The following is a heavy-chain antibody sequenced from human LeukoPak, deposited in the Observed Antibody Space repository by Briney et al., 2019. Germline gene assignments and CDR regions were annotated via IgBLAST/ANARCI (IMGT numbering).Heavy chain of an antibody. D-gene: IGHD4/OR15-4a*01. CDR3: ARGLTSSDWYFDL. CDR1: GGSISTYY. CDR2: IHYSGST. V-gene: IGHV4-59*01. J-gene: IGHJ2*01. Sequence: SSETLYLTCTVSGGSISTYYWSWIRQPPGKGLEWIAYIHYSGSTNYNPSLRSRVTISVDTSKNQFSLKLSSVTAADTAVYYCARGLTSSDWYFDLWGRGTLVTVSS.